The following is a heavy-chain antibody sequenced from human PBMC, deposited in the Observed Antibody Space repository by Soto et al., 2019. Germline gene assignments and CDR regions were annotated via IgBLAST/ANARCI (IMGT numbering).Heavy chain of an antibody. V-gene: IGHV3-33*01. J-gene: IGHJ4*02. CDR1: GFTFSTYG. Sequence: QVHLVESGGGVVQPGRSLRLSCAASGFTFSTYGMHWVRQAPGKGLEWVALIWNHGREDSYADSVKGRFTISRDNSKKTLWLQMNSVRADDTAVYYCVRGPWLVGDVTSFDYWGQGSLVTVSS. CDR3: VRGPWLVGDVTSFDY. D-gene: IGHD6-19*01. CDR2: IWNHGRED.